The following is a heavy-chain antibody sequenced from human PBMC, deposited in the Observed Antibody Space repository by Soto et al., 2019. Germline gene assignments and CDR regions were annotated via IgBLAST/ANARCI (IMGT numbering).Heavy chain of an antibody. CDR1: GYSITNHG. CDR3: GKDIRSGSIDY. V-gene: IGHV3-33*06. D-gene: IGHD1-1*01. CDR2: IWAHGTEQ. J-gene: IGHJ4*02. Sequence: QVRLAQSGGGVVQTGRSLTLSCAASGYSITNHGMHWVRQAPGKGLEWVALIWAHGTEQYYADSVKGRFTVSRDTSTNTVYLQMNSLRAEDTARYYCGKDIRSGSIDYWGQGTLVTFSS.